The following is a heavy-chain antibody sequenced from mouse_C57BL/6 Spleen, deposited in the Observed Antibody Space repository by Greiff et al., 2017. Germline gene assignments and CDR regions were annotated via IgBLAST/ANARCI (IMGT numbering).Heavy chain of an antibody. CDR2: IYPGDGDT. CDR3: ARPSGSSCGNAMDY. J-gene: IGHJ4*01. V-gene: IGHV1-82*01. Sequence: QVQLQQSGPELVKPGASVKISCKASGYAFSSSWMNWVKQRPGKGLEWIGRIYPGDGDTNYNGKFKGKATLTADKSSSTAYMQLSSLTSEDSAVYFCARPSGSSCGNAMDYWGQGTSVTVSS. CDR1: GYAFSSSW. D-gene: IGHD1-1*01.